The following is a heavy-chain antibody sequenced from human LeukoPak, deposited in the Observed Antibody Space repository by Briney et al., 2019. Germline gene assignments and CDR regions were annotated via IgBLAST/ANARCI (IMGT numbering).Heavy chain of an antibody. V-gene: IGHV3-74*01. CDR3: ARAGYQFLSSYYYMDV. Sequence: PGGSLRLSCAASGFTFSSNWMHWVRQAPGKGLMWVSRINSDGSSTNYADSVKGRFTISRDNSQNKVYLQINSLRAEDTAVYYCARAGYQFLSSYYYMDVWGKGTTVTVSS. J-gene: IGHJ6*03. CDR2: INSDGSST. CDR1: GFTFSSNW. D-gene: IGHD6-13*01.